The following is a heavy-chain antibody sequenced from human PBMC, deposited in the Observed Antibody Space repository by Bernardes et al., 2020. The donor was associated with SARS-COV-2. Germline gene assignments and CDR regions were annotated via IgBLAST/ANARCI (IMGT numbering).Heavy chain of an antibody. D-gene: IGHD3-10*01. CDR2: ISWNSGSI. V-gene: IGHV3-9*01. CDR1: GFTFDGYA. J-gene: IGHJ4*02. CDR3: AKDYGSGSSFFDY. Sequence: GGSLRLSCAASGFTFDGYAMYWVRQAPGKGPEWVSSISWNSGSIGYADSVKGRFTISRDNAKNSLYLQMNFLRAEDTALYYCAKDYGSGSSFFDYWGQGTLVTVSS.